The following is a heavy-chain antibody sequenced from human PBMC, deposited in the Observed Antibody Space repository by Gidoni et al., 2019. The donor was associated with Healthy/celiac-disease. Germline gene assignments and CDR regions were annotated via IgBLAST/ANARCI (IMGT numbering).Heavy chain of an antibody. V-gene: IGHV4-31*03. Sequence: QVPLQESGPGLVKPSQTLSLTCTVSGGSICSGGYYWSWIRQPPGKGLEWIGYIYYSGSTYYNPSLKSRVTITVDTSKNQFSLKLSSVTAADTAVYYCARLDLRETYYFDYWGQGTLVTVSS. CDR1: GGSICSGGYY. CDR2: IYYSGST. CDR3: ARLDLRETYYFDY. J-gene: IGHJ4*02.